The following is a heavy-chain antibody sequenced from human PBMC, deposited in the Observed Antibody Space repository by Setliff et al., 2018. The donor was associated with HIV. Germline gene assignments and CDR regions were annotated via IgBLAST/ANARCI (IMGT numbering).Heavy chain of an antibody. V-gene: IGHV4-34*01. J-gene: IGHJ4*02. D-gene: IGHD2-21*02. CDR1: GGSFNGYY. CDR2: INHSGST. Sequence: PSETLSLTCAVCGGSFNGYYWSWIRQPPGKGLEWIGEINHSGSTNYNPSLKSRVTMSVDKSKNQFSLRLSSVTAADTAVYYCARWYYCVSGACYRADYWGQGTMVTVSS. CDR3: ARWYYCVSGACYRADY.